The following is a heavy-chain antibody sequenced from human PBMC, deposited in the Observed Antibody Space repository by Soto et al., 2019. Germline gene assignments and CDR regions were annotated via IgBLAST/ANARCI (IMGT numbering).Heavy chain of an antibody. V-gene: IGHV3-23*01. CDR2: ISVSDAFI. CDR3: TRETVAGITGLDY. Sequence: GGSLGLSCAASGFNVGAFAVNWVRQAPGKGLEWVSGISVSDAFIYYADSVRGRFSISRDASENILYLQMNSLRVDDTALYYCTRETVAGITGLDYWGPGTLVTVYS. D-gene: IGHD1-20*01. CDR1: GFNVGAFA. J-gene: IGHJ4*02.